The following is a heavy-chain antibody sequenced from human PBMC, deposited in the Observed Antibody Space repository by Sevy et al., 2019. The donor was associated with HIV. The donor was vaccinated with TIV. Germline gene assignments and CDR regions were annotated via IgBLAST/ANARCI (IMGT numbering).Heavy chain of an antibody. V-gene: IGHV3-30*04. CDR2: ISYDGSNE. CDR1: GFTFSNFA. D-gene: IGHD6-19*01. Sequence: GGCLRLSCAASGFTFSNFAMHWVRQAPGKGLEWVAIISYDGSNEYDADTVKGRFTISRDNFKNTLYLQMNSLRAEDTAVYYCARIGSGSGWYSDYWGQGTLVTVSS. CDR3: ARIGSGSGWYSDY. J-gene: IGHJ4*02.